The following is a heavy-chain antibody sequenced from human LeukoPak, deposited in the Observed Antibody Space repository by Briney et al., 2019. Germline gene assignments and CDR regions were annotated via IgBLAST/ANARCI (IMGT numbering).Heavy chain of an antibody. V-gene: IGHV5-51*01. CDR3: ATGGRYSSSWYSNYYGMDV. CDR2: IYPGDSDT. J-gene: IGHJ6*02. CDR1: GYSFTSYW. Sequence: GESLKISCKGSGYSFTSYWIGWVRQMPGKGLEWMGIIYPGDSDTRYSPSFQGQVTISADKSISTAYLQWSSLKASDTAMYYCATGGRYSSSWYSNYYGMDVWGQGTTVTVSS. D-gene: IGHD6-13*01.